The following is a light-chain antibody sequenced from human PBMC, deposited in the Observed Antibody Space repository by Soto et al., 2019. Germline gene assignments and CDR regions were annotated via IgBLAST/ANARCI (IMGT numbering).Light chain of an antibody. J-gene: IGKJ1*01. Sequence: DIQMTQSPSTLSASVGDRVTITCRARQSSSSWLAWYQQRPGKDPRLLIYDASYLERGVPARFSRSGSGTEVTLTISDLQPDDRATDYCQQYNSCWTFGQGTKVEI. CDR1: QSSSSW. V-gene: IGKV1-5*01. CDR2: DAS. CDR3: QQYNSCWT.